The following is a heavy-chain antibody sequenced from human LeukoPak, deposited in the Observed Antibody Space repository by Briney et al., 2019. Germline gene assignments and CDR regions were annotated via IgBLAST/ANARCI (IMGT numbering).Heavy chain of an antibody. D-gene: IGHD3-9*01. J-gene: IGHJ4*02. CDR2: ISNSGTST. CDR1: GFNFNRHA. CDR3: ARGSYDILTGWGPHDYYFDY. Sequence: PGGSLRLSCVASGFNFNRHAMNWVRQAPGRGLEWVSVISNSGTSTYYADSVRGRFTISRDMSKNTLYLQMNSLRAEDTALYYCARGSYDILTGWGPHDYYFDYWGQGTLVTVSS. V-gene: IGHV3-23*01.